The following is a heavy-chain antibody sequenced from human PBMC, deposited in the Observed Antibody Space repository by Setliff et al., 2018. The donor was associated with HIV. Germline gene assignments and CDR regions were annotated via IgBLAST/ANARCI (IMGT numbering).Heavy chain of an antibody. CDR3: ARDHYYDFDYFDY. J-gene: IGHJ4*02. Sequence: SETLSLTCTVSGNSINSGGYYWSWIRQSPGKGLEWIGEINHSGSTNYSPSLKSRVTISVDTSKNQFSLKLRSVTAADTSVYSCARDHYYDFDYFDYWGQGTLVTVSS. D-gene: IGHD3-22*01. CDR1: GNSINSGGYY. CDR2: INHSGST. V-gene: IGHV4-39*07.